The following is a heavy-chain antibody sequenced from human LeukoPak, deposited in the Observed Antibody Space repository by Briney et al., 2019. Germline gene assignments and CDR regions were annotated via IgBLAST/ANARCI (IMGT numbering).Heavy chain of an antibody. D-gene: IGHD5-12*01. CDR1: GGSISSYY. CDR2: IYYSGST. J-gene: IGHJ3*02. Sequence: KASETLSLTCTVSGGSISSYYWSWIRQLPGKGLEWIGYIYYSGSTNYNPSLKSRVTISVDTSKNQFSLKLSSVTAADTAVYYCARTYSGYDFSNWGGAFDIWGQGTMVTVSS. V-gene: IGHV4-59*08. CDR3: ARTYSGYDFSNWGGAFDI.